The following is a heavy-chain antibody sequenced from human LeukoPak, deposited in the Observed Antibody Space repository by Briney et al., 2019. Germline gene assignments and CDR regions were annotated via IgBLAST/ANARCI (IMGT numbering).Heavy chain of an antibody. CDR1: GFTFSSYW. CDR3: AREVGATEVYFDY. J-gene: IGHJ4*02. Sequence: PGGSLRLSCAASGFTFSSYWMHWVRQAPGKGLVWVSRINSDGSSTSYADPVKGRFTISRDNAKNTLYLQMNSLRAEDTAVYYCAREVGATEVYFDYWGQGTLVTVSS. V-gene: IGHV3-74*01. D-gene: IGHD1-26*01. CDR2: INSDGSST.